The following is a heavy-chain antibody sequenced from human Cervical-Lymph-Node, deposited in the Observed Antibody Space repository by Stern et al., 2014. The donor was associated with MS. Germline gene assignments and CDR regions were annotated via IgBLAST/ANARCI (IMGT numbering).Heavy chain of an antibody. CDR1: GGTFSGYA. CDR3: K. V-gene: IGHV1-69*01. D-gene: IGHD2/OR15-2a*01. CDR2: IIPIFGTA. J-gene: IGHJ3*02. Sequence: VQLVESGPEVKNPGSSVTVSCRASGGTFSGYAINWVRQAPGQGFEWMGGIIPIFGTANYAPKFQGRVFIRSEDTALYFCARDNRHSDTSNSFAFDKWGQGAMITVSS.